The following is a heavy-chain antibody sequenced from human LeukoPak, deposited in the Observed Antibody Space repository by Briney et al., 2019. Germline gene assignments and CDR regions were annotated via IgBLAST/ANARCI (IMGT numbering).Heavy chain of an antibody. D-gene: IGHD3-22*01. CDR1: GFDFRRSW. Sequence: PGGSLRLSCAASGFDFRRSWMSWVRQAPGKGLEWVSAISPSSGTFYADSVKGQFTISRDNSKNTLYLQTNSLRAEDTAVYYCARPQSSSGYYWPFDDWGQGTLVTVSS. J-gene: IGHJ4*02. CDR2: ISPSSGT. V-gene: IGHV3-23*01. CDR3: ARPQSSSGYYWPFDD.